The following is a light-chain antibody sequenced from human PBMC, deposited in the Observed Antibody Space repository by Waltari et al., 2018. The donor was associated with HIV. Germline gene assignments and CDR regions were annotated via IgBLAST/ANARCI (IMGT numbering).Light chain of an antibody. CDR1: ALPKRY. CDR2: RDT. Sequence: SYELTQPPSVSVSPGQTARVTCSGDALPKRYAYWYQQRPGQAPVLLIFRDTERPSGIPERFSSSSSGTTVTFTIRAVQAEDEADYYCQSTDSSGVYWVFGGGTTLTVL. V-gene: IGLV3-25*03. CDR3: QSTDSSGVYWV. J-gene: IGLJ3*02.